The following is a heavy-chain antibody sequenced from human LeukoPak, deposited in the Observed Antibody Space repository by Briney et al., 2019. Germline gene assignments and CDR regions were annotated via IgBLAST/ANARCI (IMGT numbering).Heavy chain of an antibody. J-gene: IGHJ4*02. Sequence: GSLRLSCAASGFTFSSYGMHWVRQAPGKGLEWVAVISYDGSNKYYADSVKGRFTISRDNSKNTLYLQMNSLRAEDTAVYYCAKDPGDYHYWGQGTLVTVSS. CDR2: ISYDGSNK. D-gene: IGHD3-10*01. CDR1: GFTFSSYG. V-gene: IGHV3-30*18. CDR3: AKDPGDYHY.